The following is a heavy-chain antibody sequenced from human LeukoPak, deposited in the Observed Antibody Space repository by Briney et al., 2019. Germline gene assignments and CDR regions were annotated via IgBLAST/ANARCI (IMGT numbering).Heavy chain of an antibody. CDR1: GGSISSSSYY. CDR2: IYYSGST. CDR3: ARDSFYDSSGYYYTGAFDY. J-gene: IGHJ4*02. D-gene: IGHD3-22*01. V-gene: IGHV4-39*07. Sequence: SETLSLTCTVSGGSISSSSYYWGWIRQPPGKGLEWIGSIYYSGSTYYNPSLKSRVTISVDTSKNQFSLKLSSVTAADTAVYYCARDSFYDSSGYYYTGAFDYWGQGTLVTVSS.